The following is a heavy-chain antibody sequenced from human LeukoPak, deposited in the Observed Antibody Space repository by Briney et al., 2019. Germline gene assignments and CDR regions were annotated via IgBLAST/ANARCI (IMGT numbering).Heavy chain of an antibody. J-gene: IGHJ5*02. Sequence: SETLSLTCTVSGGSISSSGYYWGWIRQPPGKGLEWIASIYYSGSTYYNPSITSRVIISVDTSKNQLSLKLSSLTAADTAVYYCARHEYSGSYYGLSWFDPWGQGTLVTVSS. CDR3: ARHEYSGSYYGLSWFDP. CDR2: IYYSGST. D-gene: IGHD1-26*01. V-gene: IGHV4-39*01. CDR1: GGSISSSGYY.